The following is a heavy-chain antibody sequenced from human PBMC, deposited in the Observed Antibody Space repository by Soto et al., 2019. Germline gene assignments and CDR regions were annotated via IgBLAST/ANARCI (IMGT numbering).Heavy chain of an antibody. V-gene: IGHV3-23*01. CDR1: EFTVSGHA. CDR2: ITADGGT. Sequence: EVQVLESGGGLVQPGGSLRLSCEGSEFTVSGHAMTWIRQAPGKGPEWVSTITADGGTYYADSVKGRFAMSRDTSENTLYLQMNSLGAAATAAYYCAPHVSCSGGSCQYDAFAIRGQGTMVTLSS. CDR3: APHVSCSGGSCQYDAFAI. D-gene: IGHD2-15*01. J-gene: IGHJ3*02.